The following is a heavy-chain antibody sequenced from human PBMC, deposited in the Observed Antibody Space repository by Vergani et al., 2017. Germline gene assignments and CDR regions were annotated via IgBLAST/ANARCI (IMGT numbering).Heavy chain of an antibody. CDR1: GGSISSYY. CDR2: TYYSGST. D-gene: IGHD2-15*01. V-gene: IGHV4-59*01. CDR3: ARGATRYYYYMDV. Sequence: QLQLQESGSGLVKPSQTLSLTCTVSGGSISSYYWSWIRQPPGKGLEWIVYTYYSGSTNYNPSLKSRVTISVDTSKNQFSLKLSSVTAADTAVYYCARGATRYYYYMDVWGKGTTVTVSS. J-gene: IGHJ6*03.